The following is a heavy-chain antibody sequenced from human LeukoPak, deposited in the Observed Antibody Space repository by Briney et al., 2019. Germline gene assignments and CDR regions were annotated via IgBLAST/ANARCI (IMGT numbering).Heavy chain of an antibody. Sequence: PGGSLRLYCTASGFSFRTYAMSWVRQAPGKGLEWVSAISSSGGSTYYADSVKGRFTISRDNSKNTLYLQMNSLRAEDTAVYYCARGSSRLVYAVSSFDYWGQGTLVTISS. J-gene: IGHJ4*02. V-gene: IGHV3-23*01. D-gene: IGHD2-8*01. CDR1: GFSFRTYA. CDR2: ISSSGGST. CDR3: ARGSSRLVYAVSSFDY.